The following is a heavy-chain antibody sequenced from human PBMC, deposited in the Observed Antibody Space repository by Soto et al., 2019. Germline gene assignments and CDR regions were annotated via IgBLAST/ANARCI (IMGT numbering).Heavy chain of an antibody. CDR2: INHSGIS. CDR3: ARKGNYFDY. CDR1: GGSFSGYY. J-gene: IGHJ4*02. V-gene: IGHV4-34*01. Sequence: SETLSLTCAVYGGSFSGYYWSWIRQPPGKGLEWIGEINHSGISNYNPSLKSRVTISVDTSKNQFSLKLSSVTAADTAVYYCARKGNYFDYWGQGTLVTVSS.